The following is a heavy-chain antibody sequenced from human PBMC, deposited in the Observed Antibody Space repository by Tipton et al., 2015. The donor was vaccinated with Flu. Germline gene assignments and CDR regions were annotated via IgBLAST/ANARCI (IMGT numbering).Heavy chain of an antibody. D-gene: IGHD3-22*01. Sequence: SLRLPCAASGFTFSSYSMSWVRQAPGKGLEWVSVIYSGGSTYYADSVKGRFTISRDNSKNTLYLQMNSLRAEDTAVYYCARASGGSGYYFDAFDIWGQGTMVTVSS. CDR2: IYSGGST. J-gene: IGHJ3*02. V-gene: IGHV3-53*01. CDR3: ARASGGSGYYFDAFDI. CDR1: GFTFSSYS.